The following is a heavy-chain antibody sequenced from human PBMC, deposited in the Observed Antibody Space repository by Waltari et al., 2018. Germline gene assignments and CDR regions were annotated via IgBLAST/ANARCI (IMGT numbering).Heavy chain of an antibody. CDR2: ISGSGGST. Sequence: EVQLLESGGGLVQPGGSLRLSCAASGLTFSSYAMRWVRQAQGKGLEWVSAISGSGGSTYYADSVKGRFTISRDNSKNTLYLQMNSLRAEDTAVYYCAKDQNPLAVARTYFDYWGQGTLVTVSS. D-gene: IGHD6-19*01. V-gene: IGHV3-23*01. CDR1: GLTFSSYA. CDR3: AKDQNPLAVARTYFDY. J-gene: IGHJ4*02.